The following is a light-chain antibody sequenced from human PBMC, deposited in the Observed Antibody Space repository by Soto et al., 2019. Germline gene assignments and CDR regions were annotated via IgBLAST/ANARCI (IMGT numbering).Light chain of an antibody. Sequence: EIVMTQSPATLSVSPGERATLSCRASQSVSSNLAWYQQKPGQAPRLLIYGASTRATGIPARFSGSGSGTEFTLTFSRLQSEDFAIYFCQQYNNWPPDRTFGQGTKVEIK. V-gene: IGKV3-15*01. CDR2: GAS. CDR1: QSVSSN. CDR3: QQYNNWPPDRT. J-gene: IGKJ1*01.